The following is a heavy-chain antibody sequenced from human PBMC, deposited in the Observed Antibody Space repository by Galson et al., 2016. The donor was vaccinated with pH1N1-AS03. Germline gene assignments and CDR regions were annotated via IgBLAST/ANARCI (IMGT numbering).Heavy chain of an antibody. Sequence: SVKVSCKASGYTFTSYYIHWVRQAPGQGREWMGIINPSDGNTNYAQRFQGRVTMTRDTSTSTDYMELSSLRSDDTAVYYCARVSAGLTGYYDAMDFWGQGTTVTVSS. D-gene: IGHD4/OR15-4a*01. CDR1: GYTFTSYY. J-gene: IGHJ6*02. CDR3: ARVSAGLTGYYDAMDF. CDR2: INPSDGNT. V-gene: IGHV1-46*01.